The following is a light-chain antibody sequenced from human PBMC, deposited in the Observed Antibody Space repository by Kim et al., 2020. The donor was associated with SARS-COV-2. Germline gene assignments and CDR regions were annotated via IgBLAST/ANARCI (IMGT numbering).Light chain of an antibody. CDR3: MQALQTPIT. CDR1: QSLMHSNGYNY. J-gene: IGKJ5*01. Sequence: PASISGRYRQSLMHSNGYNYLDWYLQKPGQSPQLLIYLGSNRASGVPDRFSGSGSGTDFTLKISRVEAEDVGVYYCMQALQTPITFGQGTRLEIK. CDR2: LGS. V-gene: IGKV2-28*01.